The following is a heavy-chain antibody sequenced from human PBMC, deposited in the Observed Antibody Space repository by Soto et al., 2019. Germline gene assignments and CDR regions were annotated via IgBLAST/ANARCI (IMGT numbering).Heavy chain of an antibody. CDR3: ARLDPANNWHDP. CDR2: IYWDDDK. V-gene: IGHV2-5*02. D-gene: IGHD2-2*03. J-gene: IGHJ5*02. Sequence: QITLKESGPTLVKPTQTLTLTCTFSGFSLSTSGVGVGWIRQPPGKALEWLGLIYWDDDKRYSPSLKSRLTIAKDNAKNQVVLTMTNMNPVDPATYYCARLDPANNWHDPWGQGTLVTVSS. CDR1: GFSLSTSGVG.